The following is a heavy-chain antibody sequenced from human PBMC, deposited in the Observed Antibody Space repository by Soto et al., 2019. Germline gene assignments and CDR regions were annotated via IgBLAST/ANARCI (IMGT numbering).Heavy chain of an antibody. CDR2: IYTSGST. J-gene: IGHJ5*02. CDR3: ARYLVSRPFDP. CDR1: GGSISSYY. Sequence: ASETLSLTCTVSGGSISSYYWSWIRQPAGKGLEWIGRIYTSGSTNYNPSLKSRVTMSVDTSKNQFSLKLSSVTAADTAVYYCARYLVSRPFDPWCPGTLLTVSS. D-gene: IGHD3-3*01. V-gene: IGHV4-4*07.